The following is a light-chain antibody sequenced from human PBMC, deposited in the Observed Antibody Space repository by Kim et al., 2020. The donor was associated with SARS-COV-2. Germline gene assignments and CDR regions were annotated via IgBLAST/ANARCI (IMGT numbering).Light chain of an antibody. CDR1: QSVRSLS. CDR2: GAS. V-gene: IGKV3-20*01. J-gene: IGKJ1*01. Sequence: SPGARAPLSCRASQSVRSLSLGWYQQKPGQAPRLLIYGASSRATGIPDRFSGSGSGTDFTLTISRLEPEDFAVYYCQQYGSSPRTFGQGTKVDIK. CDR3: QQYGSSPRT.